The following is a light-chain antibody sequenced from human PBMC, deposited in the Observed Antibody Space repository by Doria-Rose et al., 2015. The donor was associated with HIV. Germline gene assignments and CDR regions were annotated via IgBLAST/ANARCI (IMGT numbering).Light chain of an antibody. Sequence: DIVMTQSSGTLSLSPGERATLSCRASQSVSSTYLAWYQQKPGQAPSLLIYDGSTRATGIPDRFSASGSGTDFTLTINRLEPEDFALYYCHQYGTSWTFGQGTKVEI. CDR1: QSVSSTY. V-gene: IGKV3-20*01. CDR3: HQYGTSWT. CDR2: DGS. J-gene: IGKJ1*01.